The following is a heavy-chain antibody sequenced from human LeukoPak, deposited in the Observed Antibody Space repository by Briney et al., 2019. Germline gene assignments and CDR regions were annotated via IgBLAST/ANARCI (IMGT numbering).Heavy chain of an antibody. J-gene: IGHJ4*02. D-gene: IGHD5-18*01. CDR3: VRSSYGLNPDY. CDR1: GYTFTSYY. V-gene: IGHV1-46*01. Sequence: GASVKVSCKASGYTFTSYYMHWVRQAPGQGLEWMGVIHPSVGSTTYAQKFQGRVTMTWDTSTSTVYMELSSLRSEDTAVYYCVRSSYGLNPDYWGQGTLVTVSS. CDR2: IHPSVGST.